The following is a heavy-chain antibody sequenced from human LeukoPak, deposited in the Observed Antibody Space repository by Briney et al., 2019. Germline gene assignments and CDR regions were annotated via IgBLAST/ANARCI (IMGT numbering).Heavy chain of an antibody. Sequence: ASVKVSCKASGYTLTNCNISWVRQAPGQGLEWMGWINTYKGDTLYAQKLQGRVTMTADTSTNTAYMELRSLRFDDTAVYYCAREFGHCYGDNCFYFFDTWGQGFRVTVSP. CDR1: GYTLTNCN. J-gene: IGHJ4*02. CDR3: AREFGHCYGDNCFYFFDT. CDR2: INTYKGDT. D-gene: IGHD4-23*01. V-gene: IGHV1-18*01.